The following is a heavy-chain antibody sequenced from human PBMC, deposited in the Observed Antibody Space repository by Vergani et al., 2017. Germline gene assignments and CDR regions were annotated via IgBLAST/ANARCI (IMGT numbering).Heavy chain of an antibody. Sequence: QVQLVQSGAEVKKPGASVKVSCKASGYTFTSYYMHWVRQAPGQGLEWMGIINPSGGSTSYAQKFQGRVTMTRDTSTSTVYMELSSLRSEDTAVYYCASDCRYCNSTSCYVGGDLFDPWGQGTLVTVSS. CDR1: GYTFTSYY. J-gene: IGHJ5*02. CDR3: ASDCRYCNSTSCYVGGDLFDP. V-gene: IGHV1-46*01. D-gene: IGHD2-2*01. CDR2: INPSGGST.